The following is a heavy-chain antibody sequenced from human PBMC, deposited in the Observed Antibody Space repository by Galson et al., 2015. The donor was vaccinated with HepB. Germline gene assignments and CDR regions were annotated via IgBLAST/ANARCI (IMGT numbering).Heavy chain of an antibody. D-gene: IGHD3-10*01. CDR1: GFTFGDYA. J-gene: IGHJ4*02. CDR3: AKDLGVTGSLDY. V-gene: IGHV3-30*04. CDR2: ISYDGSNK. Sequence: SLRLSCAASGFTFGDYAMSWFRQAPGKGLEWVAVISYDGSNKYYADSVKGRFTISRDNSKNTLYLQMNSLRAEDTAVYYCAKDLGVTGSLDYWGQGTLVTVSS.